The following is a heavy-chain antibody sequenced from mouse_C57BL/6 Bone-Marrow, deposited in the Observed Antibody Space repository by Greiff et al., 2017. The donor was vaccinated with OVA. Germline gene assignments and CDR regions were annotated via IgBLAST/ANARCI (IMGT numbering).Heavy chain of an antibody. J-gene: IGHJ3*01. D-gene: IGHD2-1*01. CDR3: ARKNYGNYGFAY. Sequence: VQLQQSGAELVRPGTSVKVSCKASGYAFTNYLIEWVKQRPGQGLEWIGVINPGSGGTNYNEKFKGKATLTADKSSSTAYMPLSSLTSEDSAVYFCARKNYGNYGFAYWGQGTLVTVSA. CDR2: INPGSGGT. V-gene: IGHV1-54*01. CDR1: GYAFTNYL.